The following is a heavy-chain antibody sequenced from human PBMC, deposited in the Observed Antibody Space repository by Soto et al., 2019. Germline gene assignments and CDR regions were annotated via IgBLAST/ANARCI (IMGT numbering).Heavy chain of an antibody. V-gene: IGHV3-74*01. Sequence: GGSLRLSCAAPGFTFSRFWMHWVRRAPGKGLAWVSRITGDGAITTYADSVRGRFTISRDNAKSTVYLQMDSLRAEDTAVYYCATLNSFGSDYWGQGTPVTVSS. CDR1: GFTFSRFW. CDR2: ITGDGAIT. J-gene: IGHJ4*02. D-gene: IGHD5-18*01. CDR3: ATLNSFGSDY.